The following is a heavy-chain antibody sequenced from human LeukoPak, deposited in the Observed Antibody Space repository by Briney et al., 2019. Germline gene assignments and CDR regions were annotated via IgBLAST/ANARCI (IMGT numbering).Heavy chain of an antibody. CDR3: ASGGSSWCPFNWFDP. D-gene: IGHD6-13*01. V-gene: IGHV4-34*01. J-gene: IGHJ5*02. CDR1: GGSFSGYY. CDR2: INHSGST. Sequence: SETLSLTCAVYGGSFSGYYWSWIRQPPGKGLEWIGEINHSGSTNYNPSLKSRVTISVDTSKNQFSLKLSSVTAADTAVYYCASGGSSWCPFNWFDPWGQGTLVTVSS.